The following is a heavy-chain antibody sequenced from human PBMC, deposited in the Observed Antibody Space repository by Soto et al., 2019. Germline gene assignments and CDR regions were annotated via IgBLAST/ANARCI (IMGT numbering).Heavy chain of an antibody. CDR3: VKSGDNYNLRDY. Sequence: GGTLRLPWAASGLTPSDNIMSWIRQAPGKGLEWIGYSSNRASFTRYADSVKGRFSISRDNAKSSLYLQISSLRGDDTATYYCVKSGDNYNLRDYWGQGT. V-gene: IGHV3-11*06. J-gene: IGHJ4*02. CDR2: SSNRASFT. D-gene: IGHD1-1*01. CDR1: GLTPSDNI.